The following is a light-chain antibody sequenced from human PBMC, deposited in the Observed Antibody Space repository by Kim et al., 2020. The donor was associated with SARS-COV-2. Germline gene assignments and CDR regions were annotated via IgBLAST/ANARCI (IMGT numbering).Light chain of an antibody. CDR2: AAS. J-gene: IGKJ1*01. CDR1: QGISSY. CDR3: PQYYSYPWT. Sequence: AIRMTQSPSSFSASTGDRVTITCRASQGISSYLAWYQQKPGKAPNLLIYAASTLQSGVPSRFSGSGSGTDFTLTISCLQSEDFATYYCPQYYSYPWTFGQGTKVEIK. V-gene: IGKV1-8*01.